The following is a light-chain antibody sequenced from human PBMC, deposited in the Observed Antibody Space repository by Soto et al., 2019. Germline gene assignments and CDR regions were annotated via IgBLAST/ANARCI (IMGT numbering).Light chain of an antibody. CDR3: QQSNSFPWT. J-gene: IGKJ1*01. Sequence: TQSPPSLIASVGDRVTITCQASQYIGTFVNWYQQKGGEAPRLLISGASNLEAGVPSRFRGSGSGADFTLTISSLQPEDFATYYCQQSNSFPWTFGQGTKVEI. V-gene: IGKV1-33*01. CDR1: QYIGTF. CDR2: GAS.